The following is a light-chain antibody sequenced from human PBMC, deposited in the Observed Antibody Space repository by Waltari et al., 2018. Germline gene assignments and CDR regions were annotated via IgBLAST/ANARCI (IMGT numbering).Light chain of an antibody. CDR1: SSDCGGYNY. CDR2: DVS. V-gene: IGLV2-14*01. CDR3: SSFTSRSTWV. J-gene: IGLJ3*02. Sequence: QSALTQPASVSGSPGQSITISCTGTSSDCGGYNYVSWYQQHPGNAPKLMIYDVSTRPSGVSNRCSGSKSGNTASLTISGLQAEDESDYYCSSFTSRSTWVFGGGTKLTVL.